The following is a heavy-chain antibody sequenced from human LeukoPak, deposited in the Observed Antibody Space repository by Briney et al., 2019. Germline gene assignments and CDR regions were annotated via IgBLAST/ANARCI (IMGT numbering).Heavy chain of an antibody. CDR2: IYHSGST. J-gene: IGHJ4*02. Sequence: SETLCFTCTVPDASISTYYWSWIRRPPGKGLDWFGSIYHSGSTNYSPSLKSRVTISLDTSKNHFSLNLSSMTAADTAVYYCARGSPGDYGGYYFDYWGQGTLVTVSS. CDR1: DASISTYY. CDR3: ARGSPGDYGGYYFDY. V-gene: IGHV4-59*01. D-gene: IGHD4-17*01.